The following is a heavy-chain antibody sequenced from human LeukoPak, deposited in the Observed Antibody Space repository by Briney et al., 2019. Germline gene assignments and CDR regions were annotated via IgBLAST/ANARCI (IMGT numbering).Heavy chain of an antibody. V-gene: IGHV3-33*01. D-gene: IGHD4-11*01. CDR3: ARGLQPPVLYGMDV. Sequence: GGSLRLSCAASGFMFGNYGMHWVRQAPGQGLEWVALIWYDGSKKYYADSVKGRFTVSRDNSENTLYLQMNSLRADDPAVYYCARGLQPPVLYGMDVWGQGTTVTVSS. CDR2: IWYDGSKK. J-gene: IGHJ6*02. CDR1: GFMFGNYG.